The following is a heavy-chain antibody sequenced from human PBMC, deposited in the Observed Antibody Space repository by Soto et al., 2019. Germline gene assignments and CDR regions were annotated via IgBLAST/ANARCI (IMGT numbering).Heavy chain of an antibody. CDR1: GFTFDDYA. D-gene: IGHD6-19*01. CDR3: ERTGGSGWYFDY. CDR2: ISWNSGII. Sequence: GGSLRLSCAASGFTFDDYAMHWVRQAPGKGLEWVSGISWNSGIIGYADSVKGRFTISRDNAKNSLYLQMNSLRAGDTALYYCERTGGSGWYFDYWGPGTLVTVSS. J-gene: IGHJ4*01. V-gene: IGHV3-9*01.